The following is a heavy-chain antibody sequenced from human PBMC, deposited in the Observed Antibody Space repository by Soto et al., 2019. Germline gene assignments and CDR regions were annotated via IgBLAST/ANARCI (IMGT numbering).Heavy chain of an antibody. D-gene: IGHD3-9*01. CDR1: GFTFSSYG. J-gene: IGHJ6*02. Sequence: QVQLVESGGGVVQPGRSLRLSCAASGFTFSSYGMHWVRQAPGKGLEWVAVISYDGSNKYYADSVKGRFTISRDNSKNKRHLXXNSLRAEDTAVYYCAKEGQYYDILTGYRSYYGMDVWGQGTTVTVSS. CDR2: ISYDGSNK. V-gene: IGHV3-30*18. CDR3: AKEGQYYDILTGYRSYYGMDV.